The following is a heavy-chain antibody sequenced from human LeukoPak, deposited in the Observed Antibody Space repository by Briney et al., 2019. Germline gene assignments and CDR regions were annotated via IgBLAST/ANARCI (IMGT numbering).Heavy chain of an antibody. Sequence: ASVKVSCKASGYTFTSYYMHWVRQAPGQELEWMGIINPSGGSTSYAQKFQGRVTMTRDTSTSTVYMELSSLRSEDTAVYYCARDSGERGSGSYLIAYWGQGTLVTVSS. CDR3: ARDSGERGSGSYLIAY. D-gene: IGHD3-10*01. CDR1: GYTFTSYY. J-gene: IGHJ4*02. CDR2: INPSGGST. V-gene: IGHV1-46*01.